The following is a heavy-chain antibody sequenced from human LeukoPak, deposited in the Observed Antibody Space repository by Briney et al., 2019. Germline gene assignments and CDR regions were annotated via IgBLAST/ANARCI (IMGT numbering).Heavy chain of an antibody. CDR1: GVSINSSSYY. D-gene: IGHD3-10*01. CDR2: IYYSGST. J-gene: IGHJ5*02. V-gene: IGHV4-39*07. CDR3: ARAFGYYGSGSKGNWFDP. Sequence: SETLSLTCTVSGVSINSSSYYWGWIRQPPGKGLEWIGSIYYSGSTYYNPSLKSRVTISVDTSKNQFSLKLSSVTAADTAVYYCARAFGYYGSGSKGNWFDPWGQGTLVTVSS.